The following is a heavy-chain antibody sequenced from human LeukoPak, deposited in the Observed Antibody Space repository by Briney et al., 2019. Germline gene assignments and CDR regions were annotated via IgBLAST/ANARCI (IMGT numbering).Heavy chain of an antibody. J-gene: IGHJ4*02. CDR2: IGSSSSYI. Sequence: GGSLRLSCAASGFTFSSYSMNWVRQAPGKGLEWVSSIGSSSSYIYYADSVKGRFTISRDNAKNSLYLQMNSLRAEDTAVYYCARDEDQYYFDYWGQGTLVTVSS. V-gene: IGHV3-21*01. CDR1: GFTFSSYS. CDR3: ARDEDQYYFDY. D-gene: IGHD2-2*01.